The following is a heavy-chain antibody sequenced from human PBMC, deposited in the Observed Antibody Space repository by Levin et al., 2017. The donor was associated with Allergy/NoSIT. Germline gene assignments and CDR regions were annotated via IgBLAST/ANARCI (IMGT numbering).Heavy chain of an antibody. D-gene: IGHD3-10*01. V-gene: IGHV3-9*01. CDR2: ISWNSGSI. Sequence: GGSLRLSCAASGFTFDDYAMHWVRQAPGKGLEWVSGISWNSGSIGYADSVKGRFTISRDNAKNSLYLQMNSLRTEDTALYYCARDNIGLPDAFDIWGQGTMVIVSS. CDR3: ARDNIGLPDAFDI. J-gene: IGHJ3*02. CDR1: GFTFDDYA.